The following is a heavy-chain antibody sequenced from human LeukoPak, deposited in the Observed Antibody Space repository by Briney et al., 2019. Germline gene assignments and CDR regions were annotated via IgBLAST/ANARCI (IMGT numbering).Heavy chain of an antibody. CDR1: GFTFSSYE. CDR2: ISSSGSTI. J-gene: IGHJ4*02. V-gene: IGHV3-48*03. CDR3: ARRGSYYHYLDY. D-gene: IGHD3-10*01. Sequence: GGSLRLSCAASGFTFSSYEMNWVRQAPGKGLEWVSYISSSGSTIYYADSVKGRFTISRDNAKNSLFLQMNSLRAEDTAVYYCARRGSYYHYLDYWGQGTLVTVSS.